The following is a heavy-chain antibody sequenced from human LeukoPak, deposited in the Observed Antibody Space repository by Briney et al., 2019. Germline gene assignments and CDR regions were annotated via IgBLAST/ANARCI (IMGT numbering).Heavy chain of an antibody. CDR1: GYTFTGYY. J-gene: IGHJ6*04. D-gene: IGHD3-22*01. CDR3: ARSLTYYYDSSGSKGPMDV. V-gene: IGHV1-2*02. CDR2: INPNSGGT. Sequence: ASVKVSCKASGYTFTGYYMHWVRQAPGQGLEWMGWINPNSGGTNYAQKFQGRVTMTRDTSISTAYMELSRLRPDDTAVYYCARSLTYYYDSSGSKGPMDVWGKGTTVTVSS.